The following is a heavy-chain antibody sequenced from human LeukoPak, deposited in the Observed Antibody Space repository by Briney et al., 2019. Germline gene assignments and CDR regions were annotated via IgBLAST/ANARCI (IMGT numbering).Heavy chain of an antibody. J-gene: IGHJ3*02. V-gene: IGHV3-33*01. CDR1: GFTFSSYG. Sequence: GGSLRLSCAASGFTFSSYGMHWVRQAPGKGLEWVAVIWYDGSNKYYADSVKGRFTISRDNSKNTLYLQMNSLKAGDTAVYYCARKNTQDAFDSWGQGTMVTVSS. CDR2: IWYDGSNK. CDR3: ARKNTQDAFDS. D-gene: IGHD2-15*01.